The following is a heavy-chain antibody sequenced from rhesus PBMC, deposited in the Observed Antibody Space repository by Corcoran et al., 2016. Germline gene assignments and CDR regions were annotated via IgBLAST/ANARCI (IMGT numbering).Heavy chain of an antibody. CDR3: ASDRHSGSWAWGY. D-gene: IGHD6-25*01. V-gene: IGHV4-169*02. J-gene: IGHJ4*01. CDR2: IYVSGSST. Sequence: QLQLQESGPGLVKPSETLSVTCAVSVGSISSSYWRWIRQDPGKGLEWSGDIYVSGSSTNYNPSLKSRVTLSEVTSKNQLSLRLSSVTAAGTAGYYCASDRHSGSWAWGYWGQGVLVTVSS. CDR1: VGSISSSY.